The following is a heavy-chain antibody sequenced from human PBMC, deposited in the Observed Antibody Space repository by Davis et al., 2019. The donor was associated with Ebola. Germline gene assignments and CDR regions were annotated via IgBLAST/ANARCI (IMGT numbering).Heavy chain of an antibody. V-gene: IGHV3-23*01. CDR2: ITDSGGNT. CDR3: ATGRFGDSVSRFDY. CDR1: GFTFSSYA. D-gene: IGHD4-17*01. J-gene: IGHJ4*02. Sequence: GESLKISCAASGFTFSSYAMMWVRQAPGKGLEWVSGITDSGGNTYYADSVKGRFTISRDNSKNTLYLQMNSLRAEDTAVYYCATGRFGDSVSRFDYWGQGILVTVSS.